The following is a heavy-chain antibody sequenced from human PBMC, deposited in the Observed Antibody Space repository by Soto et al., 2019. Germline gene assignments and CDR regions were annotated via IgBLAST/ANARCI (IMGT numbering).Heavy chain of an antibody. D-gene: IGHD4-17*01. V-gene: IGHV3-33*01. Sequence: QVQLVESGGGVVQPGRSLRLSCAASGFTFSSYGMHWVRQAPGKGLEWVAVIWYDGSNKYYADSVKGRFTISRDNSKNTLYLQMNSLRAEDTAVYYCARDLASTVTTGGMDVWGQGTTVTVSS. CDR1: GFTFSSYG. J-gene: IGHJ6*02. CDR3: ARDLASTVTTGGMDV. CDR2: IWYDGSNK.